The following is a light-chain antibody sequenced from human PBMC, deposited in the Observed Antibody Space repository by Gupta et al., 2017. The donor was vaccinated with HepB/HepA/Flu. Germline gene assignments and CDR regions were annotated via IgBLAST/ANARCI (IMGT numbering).Light chain of an antibody. CDR2: DVN. Sequence: QSALTQPASVSGSPGQSITISCTGTSSNIGAYNLVSWYQQHPGKAPKVMIYDVNGRPSGVSNRFSGSKSGNSASLTISGLQAEDEADYYCCSYAGDNLNWVFGGGTRLTVL. CDR1: SSNIGAYNL. J-gene: IGLJ3*02. CDR3: CSYAGDNLNWV. V-gene: IGLV2-23*02.